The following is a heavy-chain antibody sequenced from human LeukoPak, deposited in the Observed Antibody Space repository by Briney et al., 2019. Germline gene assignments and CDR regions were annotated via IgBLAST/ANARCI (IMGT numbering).Heavy chain of an antibody. CDR1: GGSISSGDYY. J-gene: IGHJ3*02. Sequence: SQTLSLTCTVSGGSISSGDYYWSWIRQPPGKGLEWIGYIYYSGSTYYNPSLKSRVTISVDASKNQFSLKLSSVTAADTAVYYCARSSGTMVRGVIETDAFDIWGQGTMVTVSS. CDR2: IYYSGST. V-gene: IGHV4-30-4*01. D-gene: IGHD3-10*01. CDR3: ARSSGTMVRGVIETDAFDI.